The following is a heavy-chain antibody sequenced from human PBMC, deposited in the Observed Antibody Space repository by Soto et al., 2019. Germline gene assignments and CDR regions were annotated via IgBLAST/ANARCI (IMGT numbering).Heavy chain of an antibody. CDR3: AGDPDSHYNDSHASSYP. V-gene: IGHV1-69*04. D-gene: IGHD4-4*01. J-gene: IGHJ5*02. Sequence: ASVKVSCKASGGTFSSYAITWVRQAPGQGLEWMGRIIPIIGIINYAQKFQGRVTISADKFTGTAYMELTGLRSDDTAVYYCAGDPDSHYNDSHASSYPWGQGTLVTVSS. CDR1: GGTFSSYA. CDR2: IIPIIGII.